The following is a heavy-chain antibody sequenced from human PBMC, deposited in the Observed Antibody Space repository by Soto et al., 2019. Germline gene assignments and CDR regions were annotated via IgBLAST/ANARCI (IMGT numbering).Heavy chain of an antibody. CDR3: ARDHYDFWSGYRAGVDY. V-gene: IGHV1-3*01. D-gene: IGHD3-3*01. Sequence: GASVQVSCKASGGTFSSYTISWVRQAPGQGLEWMGWINAGNGNTKYSQKFQGRVTITRDTSASTAYMELSSLRPEDTAVYYCARDHYDFWSGYRAGVDYWGQGTLVTVSS. CDR2: INAGNGNT. J-gene: IGHJ4*02. CDR1: GGTFSSYT.